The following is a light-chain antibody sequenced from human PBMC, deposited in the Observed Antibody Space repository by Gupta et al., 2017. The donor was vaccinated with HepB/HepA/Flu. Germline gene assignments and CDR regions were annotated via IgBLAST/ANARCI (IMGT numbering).Light chain of an antibody. CDR3: QVWDTTSEHKV. V-gene: IGLV3-21*03. J-gene: IGLJ2*01. CDR1: NIGRKG. Sequence: SYVLTQAPSVSVAPGKTARITCGGNNIGRKGVHWYQQRPGQAPVLVIEVDSDRPSGIPERVSCSNSGKTATRTLSRVEVGDEADDDCQVWDTTSEHKVFGGGTKLTVL. CDR2: VDS.